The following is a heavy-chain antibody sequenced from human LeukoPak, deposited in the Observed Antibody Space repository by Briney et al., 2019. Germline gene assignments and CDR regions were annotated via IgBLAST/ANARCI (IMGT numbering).Heavy chain of an antibody. CDR1: GFTFSTHW. D-gene: IGHD6-6*01. Sequence: GGSLRLFCAASGFTFSTHWMIWVRQAPGKGLEWVANGKGDGGEKYYVDSVKGRVTISRDNARNSLYLQMNSLRAEDTAVYFCATGRAAHLFDYWGQGTLVTVSS. CDR2: GKGDGGEK. J-gene: IGHJ4*02. V-gene: IGHV3-7*01. CDR3: ATGRAAHLFDY.